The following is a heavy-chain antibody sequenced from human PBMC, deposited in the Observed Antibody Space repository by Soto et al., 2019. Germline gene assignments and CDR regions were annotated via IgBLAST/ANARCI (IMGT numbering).Heavy chain of an antibody. CDR1: GFTFSSYS. CDR3: ARAIENYYYGMDV. Sequence: VQLVESGGGLVKPGGSLRLSCAASGFTFSSYSMNWVRQAPGKGLEWVSSISSSSSYIYYADSVKGRFTISRDNAKNSLYLQMNSLRAEDTAVYYCARAIENYYYGMDVWGQGTTVTVSS. J-gene: IGHJ6*02. CDR2: ISSSSSYI. V-gene: IGHV3-21*01. D-gene: IGHD1-26*01.